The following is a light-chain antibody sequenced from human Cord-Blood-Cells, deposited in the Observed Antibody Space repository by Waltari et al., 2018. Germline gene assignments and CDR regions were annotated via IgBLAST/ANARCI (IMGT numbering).Light chain of an antibody. CDR3: QQRSNWPPLT. V-gene: IGKV3-11*01. J-gene: IGKJ4*01. CDR1: QRVSSY. CDR2: DAS. Sequence: VLTQLPATLSLSRWEIATLFCRASQRVSSYLHWYQQKPGQAPRLLIYDASNRATGIPARFSGSGSGTDFTLTISSLEPEDFAVYYCQQRSNWPPLTFGGGTKVEIK.